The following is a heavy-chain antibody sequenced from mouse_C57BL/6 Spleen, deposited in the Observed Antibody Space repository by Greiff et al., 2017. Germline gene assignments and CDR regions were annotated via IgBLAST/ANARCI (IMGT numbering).Heavy chain of an antibody. CDR1: GYAFSSSW. Sequence: QVQLQQSGPELVKPGASVKISCKASGYAFSSSWMNWVKQRPGKGLEWIGRIYPGDGDTNYNGKFKGKATLTADKSSSTAYMQLSSLTSEDSAVYFCARRPHDYDEEGFAYWGQGTLVTVSA. D-gene: IGHD2-4*01. V-gene: IGHV1-82*01. CDR3: ARRPHDYDEEGFAY. CDR2: IYPGDGDT. J-gene: IGHJ3*01.